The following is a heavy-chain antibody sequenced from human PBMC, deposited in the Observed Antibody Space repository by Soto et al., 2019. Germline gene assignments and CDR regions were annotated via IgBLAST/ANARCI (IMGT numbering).Heavy chain of an antibody. Sequence: QVQLQESGPGLVRPSGTLSLTCAVSGDSINSNYCWTWVRQPPGKGLEWIAQIYYSGGTSYNPSLKSRVTISMDKSKNQFSLNLTSVTAADTAMYYCARDTGWGLGYWGQGTLVTLSS. J-gene: IGHJ4*02. CDR2: IYYSGGT. V-gene: IGHV4-4*02. CDR3: ARDTGWGLGY. D-gene: IGHD6-19*01. CDR1: GDSINSNYC.